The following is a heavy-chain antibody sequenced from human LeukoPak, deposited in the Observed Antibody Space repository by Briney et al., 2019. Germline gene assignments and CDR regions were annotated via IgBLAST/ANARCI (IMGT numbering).Heavy chain of an antibody. CDR1: GGSISSYY. V-gene: IGHV4-4*07. CDR3: ARGPIPLYDFWSGYYRTGGSDFDY. CDR2: IYTSGST. Sequence: PSETLSLTCTVSGGSISSYYWSWIRQPAGKGLEWIGRIYTSGSTNYNPSLKSRVTMSVDTSKNQFSLKLSSVTAADTAVYYCARGPIPLYDFWSGYYRTGGSDFDYWGQGTLVTVSS. J-gene: IGHJ4*02. D-gene: IGHD3-3*01.